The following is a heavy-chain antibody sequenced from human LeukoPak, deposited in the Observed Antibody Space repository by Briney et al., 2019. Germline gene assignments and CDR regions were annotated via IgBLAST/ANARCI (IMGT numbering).Heavy chain of an antibody. CDR2: GYTSGNT. Sequence: SETLSLTCTVSGGSISSYYWSWIRQPAGTGLEWIGRGYTSGNTNYNPSLKSRVTMSVDTSKNQFSLNLSSVTAADTAVYFCARDLSGDYADYWGQGTLVTVSS. CDR3: ARDLSGDYADY. D-gene: IGHD4-17*01. J-gene: IGHJ4*02. V-gene: IGHV4-4*07. CDR1: GGSISSYY.